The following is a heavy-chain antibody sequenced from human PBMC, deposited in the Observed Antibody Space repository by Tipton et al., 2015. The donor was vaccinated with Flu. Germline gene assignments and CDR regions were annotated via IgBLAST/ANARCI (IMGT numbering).Heavy chain of an antibody. V-gene: IGHV3-7*01. CDR3: GRAIGGSNSY. CDR2: INQDGSVI. Sequence: SLRLSCAASEFNIWSVAMSWVRQAPGKGLEWVANINQDGSVIYYVDSVRGRFTISRDNAKNSLYLQMNSLRGEDSAVYYCGRAIGGSNSYWGQGTLVTVSS. J-gene: IGHJ4*02. CDR1: EFNIWSVA. D-gene: IGHD1-14*01.